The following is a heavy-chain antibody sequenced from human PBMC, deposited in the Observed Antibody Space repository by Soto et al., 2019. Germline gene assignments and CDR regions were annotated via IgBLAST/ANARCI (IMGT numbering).Heavy chain of an antibody. V-gene: IGHV3-33*01. D-gene: IGHD4-17*01. J-gene: IGHJ3*02. CDR3: ARNSGEYEVFDI. CDR2: IWDDGRTT. Sequence: QVQLVESGGGVVHPGGSLTLSCAASGFNFRSYGMHWVRQAPGKGLEWLAVIWDDGRTTYYADSVKGRFTISRDNPNNTLSLQMTSLRVEDTAMFYCARNSGEYEVFDIWGQGTLVSVSS. CDR1: GFNFRSYG.